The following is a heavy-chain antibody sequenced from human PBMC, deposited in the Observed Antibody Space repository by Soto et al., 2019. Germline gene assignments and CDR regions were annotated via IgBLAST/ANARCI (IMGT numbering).Heavy chain of an antibody. CDR1: GGTFSSYT. J-gene: IGHJ4*02. Sequence: QVQLVQSGAEVKKPGSSVKVSCKASGGTFSSYTISWVRQAPGQGLEWMGRIIPILGIANYAQKFQGRVTITADKSTSSAYMELSSLRSEDTALYYCARGADIVVVPAAMHFDYWGQGTLVTVSS. CDR2: IIPILGIA. CDR3: ARGADIVVVPAAMHFDY. V-gene: IGHV1-69*02. D-gene: IGHD2-2*01.